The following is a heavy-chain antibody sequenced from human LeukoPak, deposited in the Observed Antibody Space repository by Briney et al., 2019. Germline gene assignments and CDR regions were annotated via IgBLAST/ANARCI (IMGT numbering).Heavy chain of an antibody. CDR3: ARHRVEMAHLGAFDM. CDR1: GYSFTRYW. J-gene: IGHJ3*02. CDR2: IYPGDSDT. D-gene: IGHD5-24*01. Sequence: GESLKISCKGSGYSFTRYWIGWVRPMPGKGLEWIGIIYPGDSDTRYSPSFQGQVTISADKSISTAYLQWSSLKASDTAMYYCARHRVEMAHLGAFDMWGQGTMLTVSS. V-gene: IGHV5-51*01.